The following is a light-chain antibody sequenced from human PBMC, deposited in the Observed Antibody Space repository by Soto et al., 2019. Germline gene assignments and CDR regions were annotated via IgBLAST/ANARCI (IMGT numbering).Light chain of an antibody. V-gene: IGLV2-23*02. CDR1: SSNVGSYKL. CDR3: CSSGGSPTYV. CDR2: EVN. Sequence: LTQPASVSGSPGQSITISCTGTSSNVGSYKLVSWYQQHPGKAPKLMIFEVNKRPSGVSNRFSGSKSGNTASLTISGLKVEDEADYYCCSSGGSPTYVFGTGTKGTVL. J-gene: IGLJ1*01.